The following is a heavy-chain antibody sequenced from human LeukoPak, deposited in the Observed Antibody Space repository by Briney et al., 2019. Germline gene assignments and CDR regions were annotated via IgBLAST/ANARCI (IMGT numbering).Heavy chain of an antibody. CDR1: GFTFSRYG. CDR2: ISYDGSNK. V-gene: IGHV3-30*18. D-gene: IGHD3-22*01. J-gene: IGHJ1*01. Sequence: GGSLRLSCAASGFTFSRYGMHWVRQAPGKGLEWVAVISYDGSNKYYADSVKGRFTISRDNSKNTLYLQMNSLRAEDTAMYYCAKSSDSSGYYSAEYFQHWGQGTLVTVSS. CDR3: AKSSDSSGYYSAEYFQH.